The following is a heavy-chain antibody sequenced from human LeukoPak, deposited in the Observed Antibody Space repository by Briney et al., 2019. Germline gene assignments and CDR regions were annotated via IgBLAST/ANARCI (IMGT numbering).Heavy chain of an antibody. CDR1: GGSISSYY. CDR3: ARGEAALGY. V-gene: IGHV4-59*01. CDR2: IYYSGGT. J-gene: IGHJ4*02. D-gene: IGHD6-13*01. Sequence: SETLSLTCTVSGGSISSYYWSWIRQPPGKGLEWIGYIYYSGGTNYNPSLKSRVTISVDTSKNQFSLKLSSVTAADTAVYYCARGEAALGYWGQGTLVTVSS.